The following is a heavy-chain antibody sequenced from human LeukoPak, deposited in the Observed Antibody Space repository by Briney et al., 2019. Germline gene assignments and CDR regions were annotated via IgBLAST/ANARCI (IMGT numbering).Heavy chain of an antibody. J-gene: IGHJ4*02. V-gene: IGHV3-30*02. CDR2: IRFEGTSK. Sequence: GGSLRLSCAASGFSFSSYGMHWVRQGPGGGLEWVAFIRFEGTSKYYAESVRGRFTISRDNSNNTLYLQMNNLRTEDMAVYFCAKERFFIAAAGLDYWGQGTLVTVSS. D-gene: IGHD6-13*01. CDR3: AKERFFIAAAGLDY. CDR1: GFSFSSYG.